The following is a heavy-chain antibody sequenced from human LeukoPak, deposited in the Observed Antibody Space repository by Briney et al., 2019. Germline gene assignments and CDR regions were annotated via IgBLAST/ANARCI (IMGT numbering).Heavy chain of an antibody. Sequence: SETLSLTCTVSGGSLSSYYWSWIRPPPGKGLEWIGYIYYSGSTNYNPSLKTRVTISVDTSKNQFSLKLSSVTAANTAVYYCARGQVVPAAKGVFDYWGQGTLVTVSS. D-gene: IGHD2-2*01. CDR3: ARGQVVPAAKGVFDY. V-gene: IGHV4-59*01. CDR1: GGSLSSYY. CDR2: IYYSGST. J-gene: IGHJ4*02.